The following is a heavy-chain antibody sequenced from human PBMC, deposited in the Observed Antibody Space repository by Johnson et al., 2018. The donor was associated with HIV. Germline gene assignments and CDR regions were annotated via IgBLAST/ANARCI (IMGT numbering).Heavy chain of an antibody. CDR2: ISNSASITNSASTI. Sequence: QVQLVESGGGLIQPGGSLRLSCAASGFTVSSNYMSWVRQAPGKGLEWVSYISNSASITNSASTIYYSDSVKGRFILSRDNSKNTLYLQMTSLRQDDTAVYSCYCTDHFGAGSESKGTFDAWGQGTMVTVSS. V-gene: IGHV3-11*01. J-gene: IGHJ3*01. D-gene: IGHD3-10*01. CDR3: YCTDHFGAGSESKGTFDA. CDR1: GFTVSSNY.